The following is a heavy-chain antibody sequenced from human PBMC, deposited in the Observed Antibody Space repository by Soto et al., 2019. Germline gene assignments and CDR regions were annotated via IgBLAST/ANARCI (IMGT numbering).Heavy chain of an antibody. CDR2: MYYSGST. CDR1: GGSISSNY. V-gene: IGHV4-59*01. CDR3: ARVKKYFDSLTYFDY. Sequence: LSLTCRVSGGSISSNYWSWIRQTPGKGLEWIGYMYYSGSTNYNPSLKSRVTILVDTSTIQFSLKLSSVTAADTDMYYCARVKKYFDSLTYFDYWGQGTLVTVSS. D-gene: IGHD3-22*01. J-gene: IGHJ4*02.